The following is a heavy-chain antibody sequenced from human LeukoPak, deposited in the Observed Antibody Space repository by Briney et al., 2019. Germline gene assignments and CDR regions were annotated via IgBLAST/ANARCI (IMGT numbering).Heavy chain of an antibody. V-gene: IGHV3-49*04. D-gene: IGHD3-22*01. CDR1: GFTFGDYA. CDR2: IRSKAYGGTT. CDR3: TRDSSGYYPALGY. Sequence: PGGSLRLSCTASGFTFGDYAMSWVHQAPGKGLEWVGFIRSKAYGGTTEYAASVKGRFTISRDDSKSIAYLQMNSLKTEDTAVYYCTRDSSGYYPALGYWGQGTLVTVSS. J-gene: IGHJ4*02.